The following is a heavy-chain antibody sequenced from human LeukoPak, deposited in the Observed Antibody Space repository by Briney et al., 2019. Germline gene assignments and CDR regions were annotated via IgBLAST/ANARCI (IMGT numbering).Heavy chain of an antibody. V-gene: IGHV3-48*03. D-gene: IGHD6-13*01. CDR2: ISSSGSTI. CDR3: ARTLDSSSWYGNNFVFYY. Sequence: GGSLRLSCAASGFTFSSYEMNWVRQAPGKGLEWVSYISSSGSTIYYADSVKGRFTISRDNAKNSLYLQMNSLRAEDTAVYYYARTLDSSSWYGNNFVFYYWGQGTLVTVSS. CDR1: GFTFSSYE. J-gene: IGHJ4*02.